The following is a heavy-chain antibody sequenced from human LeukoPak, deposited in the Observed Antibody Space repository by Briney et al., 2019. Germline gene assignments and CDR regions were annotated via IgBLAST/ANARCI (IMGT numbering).Heavy chain of an antibody. V-gene: IGHV3-23*01. D-gene: IGHD3-22*01. CDR2: ISSSGGST. J-gene: IGHJ4*02. CDR1: GFTFSSYA. CDR3: TRADYTYYYDSSGYWTADY. Sequence: GGSLRLSCAASGFTFSSYAMSWVRQAPGKGLEWVSAISSSGGSTYYADSVKGRFTISRDNSKNTLYLQMNSLRAEDTAVYYCTRADYTYYYDSSGYWTADYWGQGTLVTVSS.